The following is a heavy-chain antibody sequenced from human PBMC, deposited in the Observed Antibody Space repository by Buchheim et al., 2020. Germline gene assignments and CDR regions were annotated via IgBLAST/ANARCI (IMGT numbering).Heavy chain of an antibody. Sequence: QAQLVQSGAEVKKPGSSVKVSCKSSGGSFSDDVLNWVRQAPGQGLEWVGGITHVFIRPNYAQKFQGRVSITADESTNTAYLELSSLRSEDTAIYYCAREVVETTGTFGMDVWGQGT. CDR1: GGSFSDDV. CDR3: AREVVETTGTFGMDV. J-gene: IGHJ6*02. V-gene: IGHV1-69*01. D-gene: IGHD4-11*01. CDR2: ITHVFIRP.